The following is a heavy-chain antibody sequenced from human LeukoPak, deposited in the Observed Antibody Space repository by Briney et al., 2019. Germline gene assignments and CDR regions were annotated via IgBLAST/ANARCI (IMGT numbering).Heavy chain of an antibody. Sequence: GGSLRLSCVASGFTFDDYAMHWVRQAPGKGLEWVALIYYDGTNKYYADSVKGRFTISRDNSKNTLFLQMNSLRVEDTAVYYCAGQSTVATDWWGQGTLVTVSS. J-gene: IGHJ4*02. CDR3: AGQSTVATDW. CDR2: IYYDGTNK. V-gene: IGHV3-33*08. CDR1: GFTFDDYA. D-gene: IGHD4-23*01.